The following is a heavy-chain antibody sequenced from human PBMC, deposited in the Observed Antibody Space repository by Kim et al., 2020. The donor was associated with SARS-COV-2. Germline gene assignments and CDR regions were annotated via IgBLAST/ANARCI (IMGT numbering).Heavy chain of an antibody. V-gene: IGHV4-34*01. D-gene: IGHD3-10*01. CDR3: ARKDNHYGTDY. CDR1: GGSFSGYY. Sequence: SETLSLTCAVYGGSFSGYYWSWIRQPPGKGLEWIGEINHSGSTNYNPSLKSRVTISVDTSKNQFSLKLSSVTAADTAVYYCARKDNHYGTDYWGQGTLVTVSS. CDR2: INHSGST. J-gene: IGHJ4*02.